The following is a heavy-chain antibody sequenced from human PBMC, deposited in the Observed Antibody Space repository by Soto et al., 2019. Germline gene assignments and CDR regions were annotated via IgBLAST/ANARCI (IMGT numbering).Heavy chain of an antibody. CDR1: GFTFSNSG. Sequence: GASVKVSCKASGFTFSNSGIHWVRQAPGQRLEWIGWIVVGSGNTDYAQKFQERVTITRDVSTNTAYMELTSLRSEDAAVYYCAADLAPTAPYNWFEPWGQETLITVPS. V-gene: IGHV1-58*02. J-gene: IGHJ5*02. CDR2: IVVGSGNT. D-gene: IGHD2-21*02. CDR3: AADLAPTAPYNWFEP.